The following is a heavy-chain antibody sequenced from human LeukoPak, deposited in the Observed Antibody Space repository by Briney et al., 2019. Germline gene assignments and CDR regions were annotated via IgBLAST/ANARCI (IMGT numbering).Heavy chain of an antibody. CDR1: GFTFDDYA. J-gene: IGHJ4*02. Sequence: PGGSLRLSCAASGFTFDDYAMHWVRQAPGKGLEWVSGISWNSGSIGYADSVKGRFTISRDNAKNSLYLQMNSLRAEDTALYYCAKAKGEDYWGQGTLVTVSS. CDR2: ISWNSGSI. V-gene: IGHV3-9*01. CDR3: AKAKGEDY. D-gene: IGHD3-16*01.